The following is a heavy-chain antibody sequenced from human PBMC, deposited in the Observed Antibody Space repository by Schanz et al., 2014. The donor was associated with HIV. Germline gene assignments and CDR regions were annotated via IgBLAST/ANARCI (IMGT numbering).Heavy chain of an antibody. V-gene: IGHV3-23*01. D-gene: IGHD3-16*01. J-gene: IGHJ6*02. CDR2: ISGNSGHT. CDR3: ARGKRPGAPYHYYYYGMDV. Sequence: EVQLLESGGGLVQPGGSLRLSCAASGFTFSSYAMSWVRQAPGKGLEWVSGISGNSGHTWYADSVKGRFTISRDNPKNRLYLQMNSLRAEDTAVYYCARGKRPGAPYHYYYYGMDVWGQGTTVTVSS. CDR1: GFTFSSYA.